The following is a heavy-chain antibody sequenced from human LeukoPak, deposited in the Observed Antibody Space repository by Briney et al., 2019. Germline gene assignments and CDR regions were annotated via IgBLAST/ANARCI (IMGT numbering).Heavy chain of an antibody. CDR3: ARGNVDTAMVTGYYYYYGMDV. CDR1: GGSISSGSYN. Sequence: SQTLSLTCTVSGGSISSGSYNWSWIRQPAGKGLEWIGRIYTSGSTNYNPSLKSRVTISVDTSKNQFSLKLSSVTAADTAVYYCARGNVDTAMVTGYYYYYGMDVWGQGTTVTVSS. J-gene: IGHJ6*02. V-gene: IGHV4-61*02. CDR2: IYTSGST. D-gene: IGHD5-18*01.